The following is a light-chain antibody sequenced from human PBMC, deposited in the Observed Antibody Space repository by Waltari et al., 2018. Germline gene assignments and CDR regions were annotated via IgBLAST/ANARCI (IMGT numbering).Light chain of an antibody. J-gene: IGLJ3*02. CDR2: SND. CDR3: AAWDDSLNGWV. V-gene: IGLV1-44*01. Sequence: QSALTQPPSASGTPGQRVTMSCSGSNSNIGSKTVIWYQQFPGTAPKLLIYSNDQRPSGVPDRVPGSKSGTSASLAISGLQSEDEADYYCAAWDDSLNGWVFGGGTKLTVL. CDR1: NSNIGSKT.